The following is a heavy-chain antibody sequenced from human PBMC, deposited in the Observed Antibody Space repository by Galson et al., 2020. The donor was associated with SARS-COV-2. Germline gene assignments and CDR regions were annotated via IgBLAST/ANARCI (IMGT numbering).Heavy chain of an antibody. CDR3: AREYYYGSGIYRKWLFDY. Sequence: SETLSLTCNVSGGSINDEDYYWSWIRQPPGKGLEWIGYIYYRGSSYYNPSLKSRLTISLDTSKNQLSMKLSSVTAADTAVYYCAREYYYGSGIYRKWLFDYWGQGTLVTVSS. CDR2: IYYRGSS. CDR1: GGSINDEDYY. D-gene: IGHD3-10*01. J-gene: IGHJ4*02. V-gene: IGHV4-30-4*01.